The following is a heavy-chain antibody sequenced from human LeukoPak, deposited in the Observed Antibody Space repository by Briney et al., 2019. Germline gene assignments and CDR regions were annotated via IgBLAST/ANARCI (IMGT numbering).Heavy chain of an antibody. CDR2: IYYSGIT. CDR1: GGSISSYY. J-gene: IGHJ4*02. D-gene: IGHD5-12*01. V-gene: IGHV4-59*01. Sequence: SETLSLTCTVSGGSISSYYWSWIRQPPGKGREWIGYIYYSGITNYNPPLKSRVTISVATSKHQFSLKLSSVTAADTAVYYCARGYSGYDTDYWGPGTLVTVSP. CDR3: ARGYSGYDTDY.